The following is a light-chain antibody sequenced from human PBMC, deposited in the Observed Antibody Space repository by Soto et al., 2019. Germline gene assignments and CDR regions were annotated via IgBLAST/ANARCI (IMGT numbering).Light chain of an antibody. CDR3: QQTFRTPHT. CDR1: QTISNY. CDR2: SAS. V-gene: IGKV1-39*01. Sequence: DIRMTQSPASLSASVGDRVTITCRASQTISNYLNWYQQKTGAAPKLLIYSASTLQSGVPSRFSGSGFGTDYTLTISSLQPADFAVYYCQQTFRTPHTFGQGTKVDIK. J-gene: IGKJ2*01.